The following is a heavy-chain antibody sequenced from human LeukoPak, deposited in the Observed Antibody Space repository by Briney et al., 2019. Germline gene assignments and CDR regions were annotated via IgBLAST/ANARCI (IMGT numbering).Heavy chain of an antibody. CDR1: GGSFSGYY. D-gene: IGHD2-15*01. V-gene: IGHV4-34*01. Sequence: PSETLSLTCAVYGGSFSGYYWSWIRQPPGKGLEWIGEINHSGSTNYNPSLKSRVTISVDTSKTQFSLKLSSVSAADTAVYYCARGLLDCSGGSCYWTPPIDYWGQGTLVTVSS. J-gene: IGHJ4*02. CDR2: INHSGST. CDR3: ARGLLDCSGGSCYWTPPIDY.